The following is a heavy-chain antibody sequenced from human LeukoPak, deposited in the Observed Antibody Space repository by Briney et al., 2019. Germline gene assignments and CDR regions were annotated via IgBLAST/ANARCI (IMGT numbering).Heavy chain of an antibody. CDR3: ARGYSSTSGRPDY. J-gene: IGHJ4*02. CDR2: IYYSGST. CDR1: GGSISSYY. V-gene: IGHV4-59*08. Sequence: SETLSLTCTVSGGSISSYYWSWIRQPPGKELEWIGYIYYSGSTNYNPSLESRVTISLETSKKQFSLKLISVTAADTAVYYCARGYSSTSGRPDYWGQGTLVTVSS. D-gene: IGHD6-19*01.